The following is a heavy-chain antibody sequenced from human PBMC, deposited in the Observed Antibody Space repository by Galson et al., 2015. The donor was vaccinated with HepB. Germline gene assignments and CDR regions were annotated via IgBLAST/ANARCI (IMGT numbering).Heavy chain of an antibody. CDR2: IYYSGST. D-gene: IGHD2-15*01. CDR1: GGSISSYY. J-gene: IGHJ1*01. Sequence: LSLTCTVSGGSISSYYWSWIRQPPGKGLEWIGYIYYSGSTNYNPSLKSRVTMTRDTSISTAYMELSRLRSDDTAVYYCTLGYCSGGSCYLEYFQHWGQGTLVTVSS. V-gene: IGHV4-59*03. CDR3: TLGYCSGGSCYLEYFQH.